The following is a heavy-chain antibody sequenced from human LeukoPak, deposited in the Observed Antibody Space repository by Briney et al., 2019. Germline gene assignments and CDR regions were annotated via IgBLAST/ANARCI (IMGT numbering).Heavy chain of an antibody. Sequence: GGSLRLSCAASGFMFSSNWMSWVRLAPGKGLEWVSYINVVNGAIYYADSVKGRFTISGDIATNSVYLQMNSLRAEDTALYYCVRDGNRGYDMDVWGQGTAVTVSS. J-gene: IGHJ6*02. CDR1: GFMFSSNW. D-gene: IGHD3-10*01. CDR2: INVVNGAI. V-gene: IGHV3-48*01. CDR3: VRDGNRGYDMDV.